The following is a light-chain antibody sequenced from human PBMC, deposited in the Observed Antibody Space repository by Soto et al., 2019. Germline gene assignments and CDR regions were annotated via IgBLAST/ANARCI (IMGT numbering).Light chain of an antibody. V-gene: IGLV2-14*01. CDR2: EVS. Sequence: QSALTQPASVSGSPGQSITIYCTGTSSDVGGYNYVSWYQQHPGKAPKLIIYEVSNRPSGVSNRFSGSKSGDTASLTISGLHAEDEAEYYCSSYTSSSTLYVFGTGTKLTVL. CDR1: SSDVGGYNY. CDR3: SSYTSSSTLYV. J-gene: IGLJ1*01.